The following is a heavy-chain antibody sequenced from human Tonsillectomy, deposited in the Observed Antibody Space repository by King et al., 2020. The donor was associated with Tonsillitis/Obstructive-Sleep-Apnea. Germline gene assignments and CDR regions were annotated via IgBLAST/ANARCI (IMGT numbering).Heavy chain of an antibody. V-gene: IGHV4-59*08. CDR1: GGSISSYY. CDR2: IYYSGST. J-gene: IGHJ3*02. D-gene: IGHD6-19*01. CDR3: ARHISGWYNAFDI. Sequence: VQLQESGPGLVKPSETLSLTCTVSGGSISSYYWSWIRQPPGKGLEWIGYIYYSGSTNYNPSLKSRVTISVDTSKNQFSLKLSSVTAADTAVYYCARHISGWYNAFDIWGQGTMVTVSS.